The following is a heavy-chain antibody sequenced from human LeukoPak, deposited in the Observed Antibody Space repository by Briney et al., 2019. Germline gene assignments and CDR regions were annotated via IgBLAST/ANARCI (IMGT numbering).Heavy chain of an antibody. CDR3: ARPKWELPMGGWFDP. Sequence: GGSLRLSCAASGFTFDDYAMHWVRQAPGKGLEWVSGISWNSGSIGYADSVKGRFTISRDNAKNSLYLQMNSLRAEDTAVYYCARPKWELPMGGWFDPWGQGTLVTVSS. CDR1: GFTFDDYA. CDR2: ISWNSGSI. D-gene: IGHD1-26*01. J-gene: IGHJ5*02. V-gene: IGHV3-9*01.